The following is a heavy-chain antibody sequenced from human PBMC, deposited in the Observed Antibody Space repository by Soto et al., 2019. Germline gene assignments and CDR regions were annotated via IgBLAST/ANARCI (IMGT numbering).Heavy chain of an antibody. J-gene: IGHJ4*02. CDR1: GESFSGYY. Sequence: QVQLQQWGAGLLKPSETLSLTCAVYGESFSGYYWRWIRQSPGKGLEWIGEINHSGSTNYNPSLKSRVTISVDTSKNQFSLKLRSLTATDTAVYYCARPVHKVTMSLAYWGQGTLVTVSS. CDR2: INHSGST. V-gene: IGHV4-34*01. D-gene: IGHD4-17*01. CDR3: ARPVHKVTMSLAY.